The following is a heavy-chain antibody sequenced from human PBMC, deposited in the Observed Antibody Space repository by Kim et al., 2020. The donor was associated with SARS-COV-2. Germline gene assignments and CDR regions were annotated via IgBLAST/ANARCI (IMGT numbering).Heavy chain of an antibody. CDR2: ISGSGSYT. V-gene: IGHV3-23*01. Sequence: GGSLRLSCAASGLTFSSYAMNWVRQAPGKGLEWVSVISGSGSYTQYADSVKGRFTISRDNSKNTLYLQMNSLRADDTAVYSCAKSRGSENSHFMDVWGQG. CDR1: GLTFSSYA. J-gene: IGHJ6*02. CDR3: AKSRGSENSHFMDV. D-gene: IGHD3-10*01.